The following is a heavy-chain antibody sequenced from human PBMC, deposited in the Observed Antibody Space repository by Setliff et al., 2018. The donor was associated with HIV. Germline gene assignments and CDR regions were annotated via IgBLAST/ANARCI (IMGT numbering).Heavy chain of an antibody. CDR3: ARERGGGYNYGRGMDV. V-gene: IGHV4-31*03. CDR2: ISYSGGT. D-gene: IGHD5-18*01. Sequence: LSLTCTVSRGSITSGGYYWSWIRQLPGKGLEWIGYISYSGGTYYNPSLKSRVTISVDTSKNQFSLKLSSVTAADTAVYYCARERGGGYNYGRGMDVWGQGTTVTVSS. CDR1: RGSITSGGYY. J-gene: IGHJ6*02.